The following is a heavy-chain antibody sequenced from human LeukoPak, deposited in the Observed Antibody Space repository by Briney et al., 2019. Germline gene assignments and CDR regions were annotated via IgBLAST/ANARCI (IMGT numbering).Heavy chain of an antibody. CDR3: TTARSGFTMVWGLIITEF. D-gene: IGHD3-10*01. Sequence: PGGSLRLSCAVSGFTFSNSWMSWVRQAPGKGLEWVGRIKSKTDGGTTDYAAPGKGIFTISCDDSKNTLYLQMNSLKTEATAVYYCTTARSGFTMVWGLIITEFWGQGTLVTVSS. CDR1: GFTFSNSW. V-gene: IGHV3-15*01. CDR2: IKSKTDGGTT. J-gene: IGHJ4*02.